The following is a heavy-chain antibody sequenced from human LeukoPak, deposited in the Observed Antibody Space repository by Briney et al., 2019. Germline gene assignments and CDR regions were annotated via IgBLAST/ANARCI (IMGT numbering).Heavy chain of an antibody. Sequence: PSETLSLTCTVSGGSISSSAYYWGWIRQPPGKGLDWIGNIYNSGYANYSPSLKSRVTISVDTSKNQFSLKLSSVTAAGTAVYYCARHSSWSEFDYWGQGTLVTVSS. CDR1: GGSISSSAYY. J-gene: IGHJ4*02. D-gene: IGHD6-13*01. V-gene: IGHV4-39*01. CDR2: IYNSGYA. CDR3: ARHSSWSEFDY.